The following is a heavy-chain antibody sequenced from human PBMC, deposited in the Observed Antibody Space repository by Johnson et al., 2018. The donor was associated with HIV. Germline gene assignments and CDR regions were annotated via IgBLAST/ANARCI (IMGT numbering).Heavy chain of an antibody. V-gene: IGHV3-66*01. CDR3: TKVWGFYYGQYHDAFDI. Sequence: VQLVESGGGLVRPGGSLRLSCAASEFSVSGNYMTWVRQAPGKGLEWVSIIYSGGNTYYADSVRGRFTISRDNSKNILYLQMSSLRAEDTAVYYCTKVWGFYYGQYHDAFDIWGQGTMVTVSS. J-gene: IGHJ3*02. CDR2: IYSGGNT. D-gene: IGHD3-10*01. CDR1: EFSVSGNY.